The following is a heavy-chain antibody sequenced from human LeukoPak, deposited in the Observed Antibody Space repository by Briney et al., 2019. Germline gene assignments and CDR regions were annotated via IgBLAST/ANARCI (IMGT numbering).Heavy chain of an antibody. CDR2: IYSGGST. J-gene: IGHJ4*02. Sequence: PGGSLRLSCAASGFTVSSNYMSWVRQAPAEGLEWVSVIYSGGSTYYADSVKGRFTISRDNSKDTLYLQMNGLRAEDTAVYYCAREANKSPFDYWGQGTLVTVSS. CDR1: GFTVSSNY. V-gene: IGHV3-53*01. CDR3: AREANKSPFDY. D-gene: IGHD2-8*01.